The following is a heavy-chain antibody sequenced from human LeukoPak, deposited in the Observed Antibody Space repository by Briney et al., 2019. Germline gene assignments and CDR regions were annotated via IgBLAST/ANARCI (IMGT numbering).Heavy chain of an antibody. Sequence: RGSLRLSCAASGFTFSSCAMSWVRQAPGKGLEWVSAISCSGGSTYYADSVKGRFTISRDNSKNTLYLQKNSLSAEDAAVYYCAKDHSLPRYYYDSSGYAFDIWGQGRMLTVSS. CDR2: ISCSGGST. D-gene: IGHD3-22*01. CDR1: GFTFSSCA. CDR3: AKDHSLPRYYYDSSGYAFDI. J-gene: IGHJ3*02. V-gene: IGHV3-23*01.